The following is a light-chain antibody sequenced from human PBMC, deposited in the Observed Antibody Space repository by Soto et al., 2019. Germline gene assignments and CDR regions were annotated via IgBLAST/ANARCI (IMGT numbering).Light chain of an antibody. CDR2: LGS. V-gene: IGKV2-28*01. CDR3: MQALQTPPYT. Sequence: DIVMTQSPLSLPVTPGEPASISCRSSKSLLHSNGYNYLDWYLQKPGQSPQLLIYLGSNRASGVPDRFSGSGSGTDFTLKSSRVEAEDVGVYYCMQALQTPPYTFGQGTKLEIK. CDR1: KSLLHSNGYNY. J-gene: IGKJ2*01.